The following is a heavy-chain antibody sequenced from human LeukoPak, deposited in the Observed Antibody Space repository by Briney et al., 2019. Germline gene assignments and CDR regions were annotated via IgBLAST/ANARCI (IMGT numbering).Heavy chain of an antibody. CDR2: TSYTTTT. CDR3: ARNQAAYDFLSGSRTGSHQAFDV. V-gene: IGHV4-59*02. D-gene: IGHD3-3*01. Sequence: SQTLSLTCTVSGDSVRNYSRWFSQSPVKGLDWIGYTSYTTTTYHNPSLKSRVTLSVDTSKNQISLTMTSVTAADTAVYYCARNQAAYDFLSGSRTGSHQAFDVWGQGTLVSVSS. CDR1: GDSVRNYS. J-gene: IGHJ3*01.